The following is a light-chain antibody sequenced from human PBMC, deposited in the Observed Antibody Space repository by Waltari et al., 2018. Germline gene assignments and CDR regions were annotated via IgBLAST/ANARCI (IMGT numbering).Light chain of an antibody. Sequence: QSALPQPASVSGSPGQSITISCTGTSSDVGSYNLVSWYQQHPGKAPKCMIYEGSKRPAGVSNRFSGSKSGNTASLTISGLQAEDEADYYCCSYAGSSTYVFGTGTKVTVL. CDR2: EGS. J-gene: IGLJ1*01. CDR1: SSDVGSYNL. V-gene: IGLV2-23*01. CDR3: CSYAGSSTYV.